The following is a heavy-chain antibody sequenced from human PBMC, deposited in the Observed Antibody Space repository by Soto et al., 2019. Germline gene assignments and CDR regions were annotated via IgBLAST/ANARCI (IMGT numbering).Heavy chain of an antibody. V-gene: IGHV4-31*03. Sequence: SETLSLTCTVSGGSISSGGYYWSWIRQHPGKGLEWIGYIYYSGSTYYNPSLKSRVTIPVDTSKNQFSLKLSSVTAADTAVYYCARGASIAARPFDYWGQGTLVTVSS. CDR2: IYYSGST. CDR1: GGSISSGGYY. D-gene: IGHD6-6*01. J-gene: IGHJ4*02. CDR3: ARGASIAARPFDY.